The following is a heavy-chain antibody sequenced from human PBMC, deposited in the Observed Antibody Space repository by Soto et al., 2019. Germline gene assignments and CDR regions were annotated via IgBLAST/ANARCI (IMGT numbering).Heavy chain of an antibody. D-gene: IGHD1-26*01. Sequence: ASVKVSCKASGYTFTGYYMHWVRQAPGQGLEWMGWINPNSGGTNYAQKFQGWVTMTRDTSISTAYMELSRLRSDDTAVYYCARAREGATTGPFNYFDYWGQGTLVTVSS. J-gene: IGHJ4*02. CDR3: ARAREGATTGPFNYFDY. V-gene: IGHV1-2*04. CDR2: INPNSGGT. CDR1: GYTFTGYY.